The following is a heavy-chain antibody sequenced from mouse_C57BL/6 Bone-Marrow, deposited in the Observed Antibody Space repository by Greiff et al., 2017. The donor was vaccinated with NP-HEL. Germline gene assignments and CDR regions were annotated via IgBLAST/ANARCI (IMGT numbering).Heavy chain of an antibody. CDR2: IYPGNSDT. V-gene: IGHV1-5*01. Sequence: EVQLQQSGTVLARPGASVKMSCKTSGYTFTSYWMHWVKQRPGQGLEWIGAIYPGNSDTSYNEKFKGKAKLTADKSASTAYMELSSLTNEDAAVXFCTYGYCYYAMDYWGQGTSVTVSS. D-gene: IGHD2-2*01. CDR1: GYTFTSYW. J-gene: IGHJ4*01. CDR3: TYGYCYYAMDY.